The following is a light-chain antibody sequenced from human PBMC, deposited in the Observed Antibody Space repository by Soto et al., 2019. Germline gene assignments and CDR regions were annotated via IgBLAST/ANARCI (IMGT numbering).Light chain of an antibody. CDR2: AAT. V-gene: IGKV1-39*01. CDR3: HQTYTPSFT. J-gene: IGKJ3*01. CDR1: QTITSY. Sequence: DIQLSQSPSSLSASVGDRVTITCRASQTITSYLHWYQQKPGSAPRLLIYAATSLQRGVPARFRGSGSETDFTLTISSLQPEDFATYYCHQTYTPSFTFGPGTKVDIK.